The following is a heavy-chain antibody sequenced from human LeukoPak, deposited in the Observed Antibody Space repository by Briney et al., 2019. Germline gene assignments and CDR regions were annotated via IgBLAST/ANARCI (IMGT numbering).Heavy chain of an antibody. J-gene: IGHJ4*02. V-gene: IGHV3-33*01. CDR2: IWYDGSNK. CDR1: GFTFSSYG. Sequence: GGSLRLSCAASGFTFSSYGMHWVRQAPGKGLEWVAVIWYDGSNKYYADSVKGRFTISRDNSKNTLHLQMNSLRVEDTAVYYCARARWDYFDYWGQGTLVTVSS. D-gene: IGHD5-24*01. CDR3: ARARWDYFDY.